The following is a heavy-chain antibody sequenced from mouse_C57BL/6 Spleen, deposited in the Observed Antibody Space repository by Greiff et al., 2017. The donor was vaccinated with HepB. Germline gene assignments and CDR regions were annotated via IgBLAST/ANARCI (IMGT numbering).Heavy chain of an antibody. CDR1: GYSITSGYY. CDR2: ISYDGSN. Sequence: ESGPGLVKPSQSLSLTCSVTGYSITSGYYWNWIRQFPGNKLEWMGYISYDGSNNYNPSLKNRISITRDTSKNQFFLKLNSVTTEDTATYYCARLGLRELFDYWGQGTTLTVSS. V-gene: IGHV3-6*01. CDR3: ARLGLRELFDY. D-gene: IGHD3-1*01. J-gene: IGHJ2*01.